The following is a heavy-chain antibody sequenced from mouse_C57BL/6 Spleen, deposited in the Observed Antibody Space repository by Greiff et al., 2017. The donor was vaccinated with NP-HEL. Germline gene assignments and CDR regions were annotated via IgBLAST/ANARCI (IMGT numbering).Heavy chain of an antibody. CDR3: ARGDDGYPRYFDV. CDR2: INYDGSST. J-gene: IGHJ1*03. CDR1: GFTFSDYY. V-gene: IGHV5-16*01. D-gene: IGHD2-3*01. Sequence: EVKLMESEGGLVQPGSSMKLSCTASGFTFSDYYMAWVRQVPEKGLEWVANINYDGSSTYYLDSLKSRFIISRDNAKNILYLQMSSLKSEDTATYYCARGDDGYPRYFDVWGTGTTVTVSS.